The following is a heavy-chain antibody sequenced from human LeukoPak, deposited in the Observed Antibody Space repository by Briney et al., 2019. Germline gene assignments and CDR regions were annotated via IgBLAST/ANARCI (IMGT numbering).Heavy chain of an antibody. CDR1: GITLSNYG. Sequence: GGSLRLSCAVSGITLSNYGMGWVRQAPGKGLEWVAVISYDGSNKYYADSVKGRFTISRDNSKNTLYLQMNSLRAEDTAVYYCAKDLTAMVNQGFDYWGQGTLVTVSS. V-gene: IGHV3-30*18. CDR2: ISYDGSNK. J-gene: IGHJ4*02. D-gene: IGHD5-18*01. CDR3: AKDLTAMVNQGFDY.